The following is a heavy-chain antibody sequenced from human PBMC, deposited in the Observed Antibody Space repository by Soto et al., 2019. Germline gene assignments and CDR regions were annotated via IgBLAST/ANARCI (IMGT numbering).Heavy chain of an antibody. CDR2: INPNSGGT. Sequence: ASVKVSCKASGYTFTDYYMHWVRQAPRQGLEWMGWINPNSGGTNYAQKFQGRVTMTRDTSISTAYMELSRLRSDDTAVYYCARVNVVLVVATREYYFDYWGQGTLVTVSS. V-gene: IGHV1-2*02. CDR1: GYTFTDYY. D-gene: IGHD2-15*01. CDR3: ARVNVVLVVATREYYFDY. J-gene: IGHJ4*02.